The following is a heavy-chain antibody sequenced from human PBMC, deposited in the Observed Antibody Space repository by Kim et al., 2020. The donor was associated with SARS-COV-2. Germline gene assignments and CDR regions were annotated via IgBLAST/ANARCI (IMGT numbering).Heavy chain of an antibody. V-gene: IGHV3-30-3*01. Sequence: GGSLRLSCAASGFTFSSYAMHWVRQAPGKGLEWVAVISYDGSNKYYADSVKGRFTISRDNSKNTLYLQMNSLRAEDTAVYYCARDPTMVRGVTPDYWGQGTLVTVSS. D-gene: IGHD3-10*01. J-gene: IGHJ4*02. CDR3: ARDPTMVRGVTPDY. CDR2: ISYDGSNK. CDR1: GFTFSSYA.